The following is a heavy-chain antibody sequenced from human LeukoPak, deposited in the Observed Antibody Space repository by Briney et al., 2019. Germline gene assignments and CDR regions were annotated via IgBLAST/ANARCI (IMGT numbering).Heavy chain of an antibody. V-gene: IGHV1-2*02. CDR2: INPDGGVT. Sequence: ASVKVSCKASGYTFTSYYMHWVRQAPGQGLEWMGWINPDGGVTKSAQNFQGRVTMTRDKSINTVYMELSGLASDDSATYYCARGATALQMLIWFDPWGQGTLVSVSS. CDR3: ARGATALQMLIWFDP. D-gene: IGHD3-16*01. J-gene: IGHJ5*02. CDR1: GYTFTSYY.